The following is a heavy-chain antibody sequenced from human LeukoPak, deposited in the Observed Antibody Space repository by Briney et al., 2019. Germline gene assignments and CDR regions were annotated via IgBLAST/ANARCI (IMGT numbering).Heavy chain of an antibody. Sequence: ASVKVSCKASGYTFTSYYMYWVRQAPGQGLEWMGIINPSGGSTSYAQKFQGRVTMTRDMSTSTVYMELSSLRSEDTAMYYCARGAKRWLQFKTSAGFDSWGQGTLVTVSS. V-gene: IGHV1-46*01. D-gene: IGHD5-24*01. CDR3: ARGAKRWLQFKTSAGFDS. CDR2: INPSGGST. CDR1: GYTFTSYY. J-gene: IGHJ4*02.